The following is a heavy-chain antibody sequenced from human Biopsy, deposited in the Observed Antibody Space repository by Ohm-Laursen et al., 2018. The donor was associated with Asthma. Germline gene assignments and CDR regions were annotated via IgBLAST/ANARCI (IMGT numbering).Heavy chain of an antibody. CDR3: ARSELPSYYYYYGMDV. CDR1: GGTFSSYA. CDR2: IIPIFGTA. D-gene: IGHD1-26*01. V-gene: IGHV1-69*01. Sequence: SSVKVSCKASGGTFSSYAISWVRQAPGQGLEWMGGIIPIFGTANYAQKFQGRVTITADESTSTAYMELSSLRSEDTAVYYCARSELPSYYYYYGMDVWGQGTAVTVSS. J-gene: IGHJ6*02.